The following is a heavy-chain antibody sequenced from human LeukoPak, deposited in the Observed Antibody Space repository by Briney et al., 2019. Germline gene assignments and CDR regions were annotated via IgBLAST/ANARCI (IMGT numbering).Heavy chain of an antibody. D-gene: IGHD3-10*01. CDR2: IWYDGSNK. V-gene: IGHV3-33*06. CDR1: GFTFSSYG. Sequence: PGRSLRLSCAASGFTFSSYGIHWVRQAPGKGLEWVAVIWYDGSNKYYADSVKGRFTISRDNSKNTVYLQMNSLRAEDTAVYSCAKYTSGTSYRGLDQWGHGTLVTVSS. CDR3: AKYTSGTSYRGLDQ. J-gene: IGHJ4*01.